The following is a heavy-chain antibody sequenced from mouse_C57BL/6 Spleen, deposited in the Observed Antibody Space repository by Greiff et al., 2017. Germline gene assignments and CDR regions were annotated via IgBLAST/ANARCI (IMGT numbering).Heavy chain of an antibody. Sequence: EVQLQESGPGLVKPSQSLSLTCSVTGYSITSGYYWNWIRQFPGNKLEWMGYISYDGSNNYNPSLKNRISITRDTSKNQFFLKLNSVTTEDTATYYCARGSLYYAMDYWGQGTSVTVS. V-gene: IGHV3-6*01. CDR1: GYSITSGYY. J-gene: IGHJ4*01. CDR3: ARGSLYYAMDY. CDR2: ISYDGSN.